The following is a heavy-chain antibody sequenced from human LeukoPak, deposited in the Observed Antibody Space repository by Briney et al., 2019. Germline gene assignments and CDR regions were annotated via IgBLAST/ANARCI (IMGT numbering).Heavy chain of an antibody. CDR2: ISSSGSTI. V-gene: IGHV3-11*01. J-gene: IGHJ6*02. CDR1: GFTFSDYY. Sequence: GGSLRLSCAASGFTFSDYYMSGIRQAPGKGLEGVSYISSSGSTIYYADSVQGRFTISKDNAKNSMYLQMNSLRAEDTAVYYCGRGKKKNGMVVWGQGTTVTVSS. CDR3: GRGKKKNGMVV.